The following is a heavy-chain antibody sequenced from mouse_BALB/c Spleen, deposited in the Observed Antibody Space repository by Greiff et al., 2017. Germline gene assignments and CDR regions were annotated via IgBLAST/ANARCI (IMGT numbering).Heavy chain of an antibody. Sequence: DVHLVESGGGLVQPGGSRKLSCAASGFTFSSFGMHWVRQAPEKGLEWVAYISSGSSTIYYADTVKGRFTISRDNPKNTLFLQMTSLRSEDTAMYYCAREDPTHWYFDVWGAGTTVTVSS. D-gene: IGHD2-10*01. CDR2: ISSGSSTI. CDR1: GFTFSSFG. CDR3: AREDPTHWYFDV. V-gene: IGHV5-17*02. J-gene: IGHJ1*01.